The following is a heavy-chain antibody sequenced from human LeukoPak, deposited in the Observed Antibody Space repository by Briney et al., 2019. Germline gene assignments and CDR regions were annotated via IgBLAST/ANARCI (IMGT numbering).Heavy chain of an antibody. J-gene: IGHJ3*02. CDR3: ASRSALGAFDI. CDR2: ISSSSSYI. D-gene: IGHD3-16*01. Sequence: GGSLRLSCAASGFTVSTNCMTWVRQAPGKGLEWVSSISSSSSYIYYADSVKGRFTTSRDNAKNSLYLQMNSLRAEDTAVYYCASRSALGAFDIWGQGTMVTVSS. V-gene: IGHV3-21*01. CDR1: GFTVSTNC.